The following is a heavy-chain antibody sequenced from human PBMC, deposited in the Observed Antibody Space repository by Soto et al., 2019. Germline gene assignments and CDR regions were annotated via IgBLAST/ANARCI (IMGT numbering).Heavy chain of an antibody. D-gene: IGHD6-13*01. J-gene: IGHJ5*02. CDR1: GVSIGNYY. CDR3: ARGSSSWYGWNWFDP. CDR2: IYTSGST. Sequence: SETLPRTGTVSGVSIGNYYWSWIRQPAGKGLEWIGRIYTSGSTNYNPSLKSRVTMSVDTSKNQFSLKLSSVTAADTAVYYCARGSSSWYGWNWFDPWGQGTLVTVS. V-gene: IGHV4-4*07.